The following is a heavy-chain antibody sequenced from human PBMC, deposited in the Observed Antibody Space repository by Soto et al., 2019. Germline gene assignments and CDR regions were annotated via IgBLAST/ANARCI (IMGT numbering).Heavy chain of an antibody. J-gene: IGHJ4*02. CDR2: INAGNGNT. D-gene: IGHD2-8*01. V-gene: IGHV1-3*01. CDR1: GYTFTSYA. Sequence: ASVKVSCKASGYTFTSYAMHWVRQAPGQRLEWMGWINAGNGNTKYSQKFQGRVTITRDTSASTAYMELSSLRSEDTAVYYCARGQIVLMVLDFDYWGQGTLVTVSS. CDR3: ARGQIVLMVLDFDY.